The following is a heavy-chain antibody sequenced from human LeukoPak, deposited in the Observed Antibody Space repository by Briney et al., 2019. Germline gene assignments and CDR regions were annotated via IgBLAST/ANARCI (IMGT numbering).Heavy chain of an antibody. CDR1: GFTFSNYG. CDR3: ARDPVLMRIAAHRSNYFDY. D-gene: IGHD6-6*01. Sequence: GGSLRLSCAASGFTFSNYGMHWVRQAPGKGLEWVAVISYDGSNKYYAESVKGRFTISRDNSKNTLYLQMNSLRAEDTAVYYCARDPVLMRIAAHRSNYFDYWGQGTLVTVSS. CDR2: ISYDGSNK. J-gene: IGHJ4*02. V-gene: IGHV3-30*03.